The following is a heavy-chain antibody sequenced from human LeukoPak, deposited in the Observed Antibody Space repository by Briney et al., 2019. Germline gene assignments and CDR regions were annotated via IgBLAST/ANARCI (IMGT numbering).Heavy chain of an antibody. Sequence: ASVKVSCKASGYTFTGYYMHWVRQAPGQGLEWMGWTNPNSGGTNYAQKFQGRVTMTRDTSISTAYMELSRLRSDDTAVYYCARVVVPAAIGWFDPWGQGTLVTVSS. D-gene: IGHD2-2*01. CDR2: TNPNSGGT. CDR3: ARVVVPAAIGWFDP. V-gene: IGHV1-2*02. CDR1: GYTFTGYY. J-gene: IGHJ5*02.